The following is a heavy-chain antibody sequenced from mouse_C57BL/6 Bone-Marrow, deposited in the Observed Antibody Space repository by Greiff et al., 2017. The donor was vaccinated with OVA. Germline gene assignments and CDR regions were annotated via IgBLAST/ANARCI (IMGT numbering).Heavy chain of an antibody. D-gene: IGHD1-1*01. CDR2: ISDGSSDT. CDR3: ARPFLAAWDFDY. V-gene: IGHV5-4*01. Sequence: EVQLMEPGGGLVKPGGSLKLSCAASGFTFSSYAMPWVRQTPEKGLEWVATISDGSSDTYYPDNVKGRFTISGDNAKNTLYLQMSHLTSEDTAMYYCARPFLAAWDFDYWGQGTTLTVSS. J-gene: IGHJ2*01. CDR1: GFTFSSYA.